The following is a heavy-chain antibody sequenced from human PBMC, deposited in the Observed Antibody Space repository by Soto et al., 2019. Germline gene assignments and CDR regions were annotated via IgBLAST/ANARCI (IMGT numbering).Heavy chain of an antibody. V-gene: IGHV1-69*02. Sequence: QVQLVQSGAEVQKPGSSVKVSCKASGGTFTSYAFNWVRQAPGRGLEWMGRVIPVLGVADYAQKFQDRVXIXXXXXXXXXXXXXXXXXXXXXXXXXXXXXXXXXXXXXFDHWGQGTRVTVSS. CDR1: GGTFTSYA. CDR3: XXXXXXXXXXXFDH. CDR2: VIPVLGVA. J-gene: IGHJ4*02.